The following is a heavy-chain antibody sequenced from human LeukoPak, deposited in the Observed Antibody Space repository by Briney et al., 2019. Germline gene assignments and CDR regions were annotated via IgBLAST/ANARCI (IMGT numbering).Heavy chain of an antibody. D-gene: IGHD2-21*01. Sequence: GGSLRLPCAASGLTLWRYSMNCVREAPGRGLEGLSFISASGGTIYYADSVKGRFTISRDNANNSLFLAMNSLRDEDTAVYYCARDQGEGYAMDVWGQGTTVTVSS. CDR3: ARDQGEGYAMDV. J-gene: IGHJ6*02. V-gene: IGHV3-48*02. CDR1: GLTLWRYS. CDR2: ISASGGTI.